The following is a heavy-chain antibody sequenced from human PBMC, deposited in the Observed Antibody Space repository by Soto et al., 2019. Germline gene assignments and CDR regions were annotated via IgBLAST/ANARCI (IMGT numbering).Heavy chain of an antibody. Sequence: PSETLSLTCTVSGGSISSGGYYWSWIRQHPGKGLEWIGYIYYSGSTYYNPSLKSRVTISVDTSKNQFSLKLSSVTAADTAVYYCARETLGYCSGGSCYVGYNWLDPWGQGTLVTVSS. J-gene: IGHJ5*02. CDR1: GGSISSGGYY. D-gene: IGHD2-15*01. CDR2: IYYSGST. V-gene: IGHV4-31*03. CDR3: ARETLGYCSGGSCYVGYNWLDP.